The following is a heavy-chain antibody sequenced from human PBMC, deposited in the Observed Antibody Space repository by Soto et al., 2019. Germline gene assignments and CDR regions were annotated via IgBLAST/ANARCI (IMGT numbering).Heavy chain of an antibody. V-gene: IGHV1-46*01. CDR3: AREGHSYGYYYYGMDV. D-gene: IGHD5-18*01. J-gene: IGHJ6*02. CDR2: INPSGGRT. Sequence: ASVTVSFKASRYTFTSYYMHWVRQAPGQGLEWMGIINPSGGRTSYAQKFQGRVTMARDTSTSKVYMELSSLRSEDTAVYFCAREGHSYGYYYYGMDVWGQGTTVTVSS. CDR1: RYTFTSYY.